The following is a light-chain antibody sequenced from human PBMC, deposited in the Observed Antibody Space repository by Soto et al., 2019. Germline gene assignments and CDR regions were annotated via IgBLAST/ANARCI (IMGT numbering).Light chain of an antibody. V-gene: IGLV2-8*01. Sequence: QSVLTQPPSASGSPGQSVTISCTGSNSDIGAYNHVSWYQQHPGKAPKLIIYEVGERPSGVPDRFSGSKSGDTASLTVSGLQAEDEADYYCCSYVGSKNLVFGTGTKVTVL. J-gene: IGLJ1*01. CDR3: CSYVGSKNLV. CDR2: EVG. CDR1: NSDIGAYNH.